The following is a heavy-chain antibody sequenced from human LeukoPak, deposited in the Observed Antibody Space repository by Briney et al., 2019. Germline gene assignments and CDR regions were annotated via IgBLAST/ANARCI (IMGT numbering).Heavy chain of an antibody. Sequence: ASVKVSCKASGYTFTSYDINWVRQATGQGLEWMGWMNPNSGNTGYAQKFQGRVTMTRNTSISTAYMELSSLRSEDTAVYYCARGRRSRRIAAVGSTFDYWGQGTLVTVSS. V-gene: IGHV1-8*01. CDR1: GYTFTSYD. CDR3: ARGRRSRRIAAVGSTFDY. D-gene: IGHD6-13*01. CDR2: MNPNSGNT. J-gene: IGHJ4*02.